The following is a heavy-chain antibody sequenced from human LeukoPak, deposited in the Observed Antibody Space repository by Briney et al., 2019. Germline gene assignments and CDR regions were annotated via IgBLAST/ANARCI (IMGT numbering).Heavy chain of an antibody. D-gene: IGHD1-26*01. Sequence: GGSLRLSCAASGSIVSGDFMSWVRQAPGKGLEWVSVIYSDGSTYYADSVKGRFTISRDNSKNTLYLQMNSLRAEDTAVYYCAKDAGYSGSRQPFDYWGQGTLVTVSS. CDR2: IYSDGST. CDR3: AKDAGYSGSRQPFDY. V-gene: IGHV3-66*02. J-gene: IGHJ4*02. CDR1: GSIVSGDF.